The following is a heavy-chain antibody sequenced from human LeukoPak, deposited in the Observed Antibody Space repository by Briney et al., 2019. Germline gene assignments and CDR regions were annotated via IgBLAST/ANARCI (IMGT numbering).Heavy chain of an antibody. D-gene: IGHD2-2*01. V-gene: IGHV5-51*01. CDR2: IYPGDSDT. CDR1: GYSFTSYW. CDR3: ARRSSTSCPLDY. Sequence: GESLKISCKGSGYSFTSYWIGWVRQMPGKGLEGMGIIYPGDSDTRYSPSFHGPVTISADKSISTAYLQWSSLKASDTAMYYCARRSSTSCPLDYWGQGTLVTVSS. J-gene: IGHJ4*02.